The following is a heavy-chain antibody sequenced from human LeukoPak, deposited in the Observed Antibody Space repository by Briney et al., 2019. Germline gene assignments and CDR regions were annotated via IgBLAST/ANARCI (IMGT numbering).Heavy chain of an antibody. J-gene: IGHJ4*02. CDR3: ARGPRSGGSRGYPDY. D-gene: IGHD2-15*01. Sequence: NPSETLSLTCAVYGGSFSGYYWSWIRQPPGKGLEWIGEINHSGSTNYNPSLKSRVTISVDTCKNQFSLKLSSVTAADTAVYYCARGPRSGGSRGYPDYWGQGTLVTVSS. V-gene: IGHV4-34*01. CDR2: INHSGST. CDR1: GGSFSGYY.